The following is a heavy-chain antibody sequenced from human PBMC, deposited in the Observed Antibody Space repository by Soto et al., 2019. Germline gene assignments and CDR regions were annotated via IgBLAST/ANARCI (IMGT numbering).Heavy chain of an antibody. CDR1: GGSISSGGYY. CDR3: ARVHGDYGTRGYFDY. Sequence: SETLSLTCTVSGGSISSGGYYWSWIRQHPGKGLEWIGYIYYSGSTYYNPSLKSRVTISVDTSKNQFSLKLSSVTAADTAVYYCARVHGDYGTRGYFDYWGQGTLVTVSS. D-gene: IGHD4-17*01. CDR2: IYYSGST. J-gene: IGHJ4*02. V-gene: IGHV4-31*03.